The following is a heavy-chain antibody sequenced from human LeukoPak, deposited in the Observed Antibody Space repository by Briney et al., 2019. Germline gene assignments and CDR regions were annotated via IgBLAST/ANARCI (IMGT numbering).Heavy chain of an antibody. CDR1: GYTFTSYG. CDR2: ISAYNGNT. Sequence: GASVKVSCKASGYTFTSYGISWVRQAPGQGLEWMGWISAYNGNTNYAQKLQGRVTMTTDTSTSTAYMELRSLRSDDTAVYYCARDRRGDYVWGSYRYPLGYWGQGTLVTVSS. D-gene: IGHD3-16*02. V-gene: IGHV1-18*01. J-gene: IGHJ4*02. CDR3: ARDRRGDYVWGSYRYPLGY.